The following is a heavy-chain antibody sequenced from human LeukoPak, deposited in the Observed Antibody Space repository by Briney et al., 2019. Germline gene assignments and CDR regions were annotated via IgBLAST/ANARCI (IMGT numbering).Heavy chain of an antibody. Sequence: GGSLRLSCAASGFTFSSYSMNWVRQAPGKGLEWVSSISSSSSYIYYADSVKGRFTISRDNFKNTLYLQMNSLTAEDTAVYYCARDYSGEHQRGAFDIWGHGTMVAVSS. J-gene: IGHJ3*02. D-gene: IGHD1/OR15-1a*01. CDR3: ARDYSGEHQRGAFDI. CDR2: ISSSSSYI. CDR1: GFTFSSYS. V-gene: IGHV3-21*01.